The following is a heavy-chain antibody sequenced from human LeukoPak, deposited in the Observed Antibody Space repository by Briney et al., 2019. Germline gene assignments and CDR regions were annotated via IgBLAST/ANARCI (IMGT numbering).Heavy chain of an antibody. D-gene: IGHD2-15*01. CDR1: GVTVCSNY. V-gene: IGHV3-53*01. Sequence: PGGSLRLSCAASGVTVCSNYMSWVRQAPGKGLEWVSVIYSGDNAYYADSVKGRFTISRDNSKNTLNLQMNGLRAEDTAVYYCARDRGAGYCSGGGCYSAVFDLWGQGTMVTVSS. CDR3: ARDRGAGYCSGGGCYSAVFDL. J-gene: IGHJ3*01. CDR2: IYSGDNA.